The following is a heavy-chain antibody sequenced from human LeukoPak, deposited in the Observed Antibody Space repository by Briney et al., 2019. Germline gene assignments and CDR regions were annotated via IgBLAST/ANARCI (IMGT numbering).Heavy chain of an antibody. CDR1: GFTFSSYW. CDR2: ISGSGGST. CDR3: AKDGVESYGGVSFFDY. J-gene: IGHJ4*02. Sequence: GGSLRLSCAASGFTFSSYWMHWVRQAPGKGLEWVSGISGSGGSTYYADPVKGRFTISRDKSKDTLFLQMNSLRVEDTAIYYCAKDGVESYGGVSFFDYWGQGTLVTVSS. D-gene: IGHD4-23*01. V-gene: IGHV3-23*01.